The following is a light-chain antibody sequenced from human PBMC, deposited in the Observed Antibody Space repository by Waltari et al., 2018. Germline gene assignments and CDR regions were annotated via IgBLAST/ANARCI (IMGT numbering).Light chain of an antibody. J-gene: IGLJ2*01. CDR2: GKN. CDR1: TLRRCY. V-gene: IGLV3-19*01. Sequence: SSELTQAPAVSVALGLPVRIPCHVDTLRRCYGSWYQQKPGQAPVLVIYGKNNRPSGIPDRFSGSSSGNTASLTITGAQAEDEADYYCNSRDSSGNHLVFGGGTKLTVL. CDR3: NSRDSSGNHLV.